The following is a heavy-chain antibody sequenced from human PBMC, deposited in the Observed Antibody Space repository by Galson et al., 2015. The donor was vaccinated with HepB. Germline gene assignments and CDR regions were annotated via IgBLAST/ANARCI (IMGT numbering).Heavy chain of an antibody. CDR1: GFTFDDYA. J-gene: IGHJ6*03. D-gene: IGHD3-3*01. V-gene: IGHV3-9*01. Sequence: SLRLSCAASGFTFDDYAMHWVRQAPGKGLEWVSGISWNSGSIGYADSVKGRFTISRDNAKNSLYLQMNSLRAEDTALYYCAKSIFQNYYYYYMDVWGKGTTVTVSS. CDR3: AKSIFQNYYYYYMDV. CDR2: ISWNSGSI.